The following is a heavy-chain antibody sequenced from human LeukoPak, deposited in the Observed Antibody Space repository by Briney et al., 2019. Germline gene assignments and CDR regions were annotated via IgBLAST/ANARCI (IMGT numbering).Heavy chain of an antibody. CDR2: ITPIFGTA. CDR1: GGTFSSYA. Sequence: SVKVSCKASGGTFSSYAISWVRQAPGQGLEWMGGITPIFGTANYAQKFQGRVTITADKSTSTAYMELSSLRSEDTAVYYCARSPAPYCSGGSCQTTNYFDYWGQGTLVTVSS. D-gene: IGHD2-15*01. J-gene: IGHJ4*02. V-gene: IGHV1-69*06. CDR3: ARSPAPYCSGGSCQTTNYFDY.